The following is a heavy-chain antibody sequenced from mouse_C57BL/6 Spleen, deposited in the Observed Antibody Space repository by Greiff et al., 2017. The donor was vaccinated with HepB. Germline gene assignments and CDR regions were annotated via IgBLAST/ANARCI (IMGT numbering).Heavy chain of an antibody. J-gene: IGHJ1*03. CDR2: IDPENGDT. CDR3: TTTVEGFDV. D-gene: IGHD1-1*01. CDR1: GFNIKDDY. Sequence: VQLQQSGAELVRPGASVKLSCTASGFNIKDDYMHWVKQRPEQGLEWIGWIDPENGDTEYASKFQGKATITADTSSNTAYLQLSSLTSEDTAVYYCTTTVEGFDVWGTGTTVTVSS. V-gene: IGHV14-4*01.